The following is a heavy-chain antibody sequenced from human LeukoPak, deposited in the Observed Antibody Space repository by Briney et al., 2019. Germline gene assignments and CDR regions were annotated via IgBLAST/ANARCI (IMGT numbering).Heavy chain of an antibody. V-gene: IGHV3-74*01. D-gene: IGHD1-26*01. CDR3: AVSPGATLDH. CDR2: MNSDGSIT. Sequence: PGGSLRLSCAASGFTFSSSWMHWVRQSPGKGLVWLSRMNSDGSITRYADSVKGRFTISRDNAKDTLYLQMDSVRVEDTGLYYCAVSPGATLDHWGQGTLVSVSS. CDR1: GFTFSSSW. J-gene: IGHJ4*02.